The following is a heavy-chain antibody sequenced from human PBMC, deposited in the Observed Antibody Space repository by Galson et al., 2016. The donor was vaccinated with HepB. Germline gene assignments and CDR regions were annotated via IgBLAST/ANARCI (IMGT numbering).Heavy chain of an antibody. CDR1: GYTFTGYY. Sequence: SVKVSCKASGYTFTGYYIHWVRQAPGQGLEWMGRINPYSSGTNFAHKFQGRVSMTGDTSINTAYMELSSLRSDDTAVYYCARETIRQLWEYDYDGLDVWGHGTTVTVSS. J-gene: IGHJ6*02. CDR2: INPYSSGT. V-gene: IGHV1-2*06. CDR3: ARETIRQLWEYDYDGLDV. D-gene: IGHD5-18*01.